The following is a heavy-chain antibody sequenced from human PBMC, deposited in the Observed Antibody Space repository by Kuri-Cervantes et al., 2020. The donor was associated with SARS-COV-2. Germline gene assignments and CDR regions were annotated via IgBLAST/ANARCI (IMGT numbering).Heavy chain of an antibody. V-gene: IGHV5-51*01. CDR3: ARLHYDSSGYYYLGPSGAYYFDY. Sequence: KVSCKGSGYSFTSYWIGWVRQMPGKGLEWMGIIYPGDSDTRYSPSFQGQVTISADKSISTAYLQWSSLKASDTAMYYCARLHYDSSGYYYLGPSGAYYFDYWGQGTLVTVSS. CDR1: GYSFTSYW. J-gene: IGHJ4*02. D-gene: IGHD3-22*01. CDR2: IYPGDSDT.